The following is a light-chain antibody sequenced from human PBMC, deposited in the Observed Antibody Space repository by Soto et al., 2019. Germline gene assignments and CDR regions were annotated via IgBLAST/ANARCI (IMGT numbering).Light chain of an antibody. CDR2: WAS. CDR1: QSVLYSSNNKNY. V-gene: IGKV4-1*01. J-gene: IGKJ3*01. Sequence: DIVMTQSPDSLAVSLGERATINCKSSQSVLYSSNNKNYLACYQQKPGQPPKLLIYWASTRESGVPDRFSGSGSGTDFTLTISSLQAEDVAVYYCQQYYSTPFPFGPGTKVDIK. CDR3: QQYYSTPFP.